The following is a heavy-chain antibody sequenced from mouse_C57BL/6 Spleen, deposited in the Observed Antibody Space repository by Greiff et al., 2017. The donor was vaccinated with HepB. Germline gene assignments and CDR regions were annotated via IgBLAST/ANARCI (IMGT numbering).Heavy chain of an antibody. CDR1: GYTFTDYY. CDR3: ARGIYYDYASFAY. CDR2: INPNNGGT. Sequence: EVQLQQSGPELVKPGASVKISCKASGYTFTDYYMNWVKQSHGKSLEWIGDINPNNGGTSYNQKFKGKATLTVDKSSSTAYMELRSLTSEDSAVYYCARGIYYDYASFAYWGQGTLVTVSA. J-gene: IGHJ3*01. V-gene: IGHV1-26*01. D-gene: IGHD2-4*01.